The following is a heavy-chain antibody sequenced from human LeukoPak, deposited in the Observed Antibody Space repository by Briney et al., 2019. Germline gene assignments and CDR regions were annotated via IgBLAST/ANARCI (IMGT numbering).Heavy chain of an antibody. D-gene: IGHD3-22*01. J-gene: IGHJ6*02. CDR3: ARMTYYYDSSGYYYSLYYYHYGMDV. Sequence: SVKVSCKASGGTFSSYAISWVRQAPGQGLEWMGGIIPIFGTANYAQKFQGRVTITADESTSTAYMELSSLRSEDTAVYYCARMTYYYDSSGYYYSLYYYHYGMDVWGQGTTVTVSS. V-gene: IGHV1-69*13. CDR1: GGTFSSYA. CDR2: IIPIFGTA.